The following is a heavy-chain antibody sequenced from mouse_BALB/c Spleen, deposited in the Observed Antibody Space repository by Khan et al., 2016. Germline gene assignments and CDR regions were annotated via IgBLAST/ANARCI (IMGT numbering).Heavy chain of an antibody. CDR3: PRKWASNSDAMDY. CDR1: GFTFSSFG. D-gene: IGHD1-3*01. Sequence: EVELVESGGGLVQPGGSRKLSCAASGFTFSSFGMHWVHQAPEKGLEWVGYISSGSSTIYYADTVKGRLTFSRDTPKSTLFLQMTSLRSEDSAMSYSPRKWASNSDAMDYWGQGTSVTVAS. V-gene: IGHV5-17*02. J-gene: IGHJ4*01. CDR2: ISSGSSTI.